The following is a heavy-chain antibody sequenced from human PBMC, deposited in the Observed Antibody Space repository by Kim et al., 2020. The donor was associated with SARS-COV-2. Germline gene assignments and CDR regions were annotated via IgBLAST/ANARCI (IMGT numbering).Heavy chain of an antibody. CDR2: IKEDGSEK. CDR3: ARDRHWHGTGSLFEP. Sequence: GGSLRLSCAASGFTFSNYWMSWVRQVPGKGLEWVANIKEDGSEKNYVDSVRGRFTISRDDSKNTLYLQMNSLRSEDTAVYYCARDRHWHGTGSLFEPWGQGTLVTVSS. D-gene: IGHD3-10*01. V-gene: IGHV3-7*05. J-gene: IGHJ5*02. CDR1: GFTFSNYW.